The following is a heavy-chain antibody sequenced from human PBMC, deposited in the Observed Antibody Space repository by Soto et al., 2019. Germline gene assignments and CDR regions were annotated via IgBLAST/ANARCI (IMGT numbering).Heavy chain of an antibody. CDR1: GYSFTSYW. J-gene: IGHJ3*02. V-gene: IGHV5-10-1*01. Sequence: GESLKISCKGSGYSFTSYWIGWVRQMPGKGLEWMGRIDPSDSYINYSPSFQGHVTISGDKSISTAYLQWSSLKASDTAMYYCARQIGELPSAFDIWGQGTMVTVSS. D-gene: IGHD3-10*01. CDR3: ARQIGELPSAFDI. CDR2: IDPSDSYI.